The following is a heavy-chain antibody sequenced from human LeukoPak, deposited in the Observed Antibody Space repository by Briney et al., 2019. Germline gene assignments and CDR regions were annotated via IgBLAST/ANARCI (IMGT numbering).Heavy chain of an antibody. J-gene: IGHJ3*02. CDR2: MNPNSGNT. CDR3: ASYLPGIAAAGPSDAFDI. V-gene: IGHV1-8*03. CDR1: GYTFTSYD. Sequence: ASVKVSCKASGYTFTSYDISWVRQATGQGLEWMGWMNPNSGNTGYAQKFQGRGTITRNTSISTAYMELSSLRSEDTAVYYCASYLPGIAAAGPSDAFDIWGQGTMVTVSS. D-gene: IGHD6-13*01.